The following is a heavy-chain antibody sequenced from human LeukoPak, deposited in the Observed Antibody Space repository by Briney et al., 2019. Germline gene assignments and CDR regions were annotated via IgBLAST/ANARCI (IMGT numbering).Heavy chain of an antibody. D-gene: IGHD2-2*01. V-gene: IGHV1-24*01. CDR1: GFTLTELS. CDR3: ATDRDIVAVPAALGY. J-gene: IGHJ4*02. CDR2: FDPEDGET. Sequence: SVKVSCKVSGFTLTELSIHWVRQAPGKGLEWMGGFDPEDGETLYSQKFQGRVTITEDTSTDTAYMELTSLRSEDTAVYYCATDRDIVAVPAALGYWGQGTLVTVSS.